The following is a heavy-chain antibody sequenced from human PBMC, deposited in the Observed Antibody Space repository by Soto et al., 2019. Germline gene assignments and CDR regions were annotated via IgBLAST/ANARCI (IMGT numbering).Heavy chain of an antibody. CDR2: IYYSGST. Sequence: PSETLSLTCTVSGGSISSYYWSWIRQPPGKGLEWIGYIYYSGSTNYNPSLKSRVTISVDTSKNQFSLKLSSVTAADTAVYYCARATGYSSGWSDKFDYWGQGTLVTFSS. J-gene: IGHJ4*02. D-gene: IGHD6-19*01. V-gene: IGHV4-59*01. CDR1: GGSISSYY. CDR3: ARATGYSSGWSDKFDY.